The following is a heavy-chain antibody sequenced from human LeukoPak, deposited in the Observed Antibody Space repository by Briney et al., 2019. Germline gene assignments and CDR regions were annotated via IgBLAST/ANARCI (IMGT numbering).Heavy chain of an antibody. CDR2: ISAYNGNT. CDR1: GYTFTSYG. V-gene: IGHV1-18*01. D-gene: IGHD3-10*01. Sequence: ASVKVSCKASGYTFTSYGISWVRQAPGQGLEWMGWISAYNGNTNYAQKLQGRVTMTTDTSTGTAYMELRSLRSDDTAVYYCAGDVLLWFGELLSLPPDYWGQGTLVTVSS. CDR3: AGDVLLWFGELLSLPPDY. J-gene: IGHJ4*02.